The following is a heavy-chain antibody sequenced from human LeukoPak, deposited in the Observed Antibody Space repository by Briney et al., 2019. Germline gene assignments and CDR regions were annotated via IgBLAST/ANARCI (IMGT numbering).Heavy chain of an antibody. J-gene: IGHJ4*02. D-gene: IGHD3-22*01. CDR3: AKDYYDSSGYYWGQWNY. CDR1: GFTFTTYA. CDR2: ISGSGGGT. Sequence: PGGSLRLSCAASGFTFTTYAMSWVRQAPGKGLEWVSLISGSGGGTYYADSVKGRFTISRDNSKNMVYLQVNSLRADDTAVYYCAKDYYDSSGYYWGQWNYWGQGTLVTVSS. V-gene: IGHV3-23*01.